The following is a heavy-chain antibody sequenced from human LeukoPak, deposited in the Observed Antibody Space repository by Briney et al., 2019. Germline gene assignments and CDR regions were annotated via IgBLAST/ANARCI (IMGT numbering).Heavy chain of an antibody. Sequence: SVKVSCKASGGTFSSYAISWVRQAPGQGLEWMGGIIPIFGTANYAQKFQGRVTITADESPSTAYMELSSLRSEDTAVYYCARGKERGSSSWYNSYYYYGMDVWGQGTTVTVSS. J-gene: IGHJ6*02. D-gene: IGHD6-13*01. CDR2: IIPIFGTA. CDR3: ARGKERGSSSWYNSYYYYGMDV. CDR1: GGTFSSYA. V-gene: IGHV1-69*13.